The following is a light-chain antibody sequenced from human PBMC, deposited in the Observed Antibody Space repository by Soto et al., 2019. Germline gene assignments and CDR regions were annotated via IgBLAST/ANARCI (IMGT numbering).Light chain of an antibody. J-gene: IGLJ3*02. Sequence: QSALTQPASVSASPGQSITISCTGTSSDVGGYNYVSWYQQYPGKAPKLMIYEVDNRPSGVSSRFSGSKSGNTASLTISGLQADDEAVYYCSSYTSSSTLVFGGGTKLTVL. CDR3: SSYTSSSTLV. CDR2: EVD. V-gene: IGLV2-14*01. CDR1: SSDVGGYNY.